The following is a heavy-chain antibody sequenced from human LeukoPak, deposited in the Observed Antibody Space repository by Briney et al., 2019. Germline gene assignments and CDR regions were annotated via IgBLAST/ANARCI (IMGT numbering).Heavy chain of an antibody. V-gene: IGHV4-39*01. CDR2: IYYSGST. CDR3: ARLDYGGLWLSY. Sequence: SETLSPTCTVSGGSISSSSYYWGWIRQPPGKGLEWIGSIYYSGSTYYNPSLKSRVTISVDTSKNQFSLKLSSVTAADTAVYYCARLDYGGLWLSYWGQGTLVTVSS. J-gene: IGHJ4*02. D-gene: IGHD4-23*01. CDR1: GGSISSSSYY.